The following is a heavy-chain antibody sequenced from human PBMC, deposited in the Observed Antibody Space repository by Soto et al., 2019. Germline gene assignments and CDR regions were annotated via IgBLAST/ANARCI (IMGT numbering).Heavy chain of an antibody. D-gene: IGHD1-1*01. Sequence: GASVKVSCKASGYTFTGYYMHWVRQAPGQGLEWMGWINPDSGGTNYAQKFQGWVTMTRDTSISTAYMELSRLRSDDTAVYYCARRWAAYNPGSNNGMDAGGKGTT. CDR3: ARRWAAYNPGSNNGMDA. CDR2: INPDSGGT. J-gene: IGHJ6*04. CDR1: GYTFTGYY. V-gene: IGHV1-2*04.